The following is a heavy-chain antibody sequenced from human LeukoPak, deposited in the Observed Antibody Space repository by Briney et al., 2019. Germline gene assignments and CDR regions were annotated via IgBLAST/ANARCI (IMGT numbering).Heavy chain of an antibody. J-gene: IGHJ4*02. D-gene: IGHD6-6*01. CDR2: IYHSGST. Sequence: SETLSLTCTVSGGSISSGGYYWSWIRQPPGKGLEWIGYIYHSGSTYYNPSLKSRVTISVDRSKNQFSLKLSSVTAADTAVYYCARDGEGSSGYFDYWGQGTLVTVSS. V-gene: IGHV4-30-2*01. CDR3: ARDGEGSSGYFDY. CDR1: GGSISSGGYY.